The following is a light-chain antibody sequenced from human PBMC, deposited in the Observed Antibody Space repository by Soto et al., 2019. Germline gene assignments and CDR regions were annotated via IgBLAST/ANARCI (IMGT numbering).Light chain of an antibody. V-gene: IGLV1-40*01. CDR3: QSYDSSLSVV. CDR2: VND. J-gene: IGLJ2*01. Sequence: QSVLTQPPSVSGAPGQRVSIYCTGSSSNIGAGYGVHWYQQLPGAAPKLLIYVNDNRPSGVPDRFSGSKSGASASLAITGLQAEDEADYYCQSYDSSLSVVFGGGTKLTVL. CDR1: SSNIGAGYG.